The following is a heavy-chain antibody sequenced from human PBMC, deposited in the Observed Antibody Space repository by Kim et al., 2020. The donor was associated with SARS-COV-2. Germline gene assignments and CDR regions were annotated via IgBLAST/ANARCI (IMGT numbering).Heavy chain of an antibody. CDR1: GYTFTGYY. CDR2: INPNSGGT. D-gene: IGHD3-9*01. V-gene: IGHV1-2*06. CDR3: ARVGNPITYYDILTGYGGWFDP. J-gene: IGHJ5*02. Sequence: ASVKVSCKASGYTFTGYYMHWVRQAPGQGLEWMGRINPNSGGTNYAQKFQGRVTMTRDTSISTAYMELSRLRSDDTAVYYCARVGNPITYYDILTGYGGWFDPWGQGTLVIISS.